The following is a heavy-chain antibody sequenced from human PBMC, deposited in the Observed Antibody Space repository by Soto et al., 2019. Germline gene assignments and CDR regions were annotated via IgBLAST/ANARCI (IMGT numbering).Heavy chain of an antibody. CDR2: INSDGSTT. V-gene: IGHV3-74*01. CDR3: ARDAYYDMGV. J-gene: IGHJ6*02. Sequence: EVQLVESGGGLVQPGGSLRLSCVGSGFTFSTYWMHWVRQAPGKGLVWVSRINSDGSTTNYADSVKGRFTISRDNAKNTLYLQMNSLRAEDTAAYYCARDAYYDMGVWGRGTTVTVSS. CDR1: GFTFSTYW.